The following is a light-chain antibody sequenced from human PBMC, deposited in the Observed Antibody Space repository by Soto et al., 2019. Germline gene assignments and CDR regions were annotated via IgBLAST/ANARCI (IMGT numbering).Light chain of an antibody. CDR3: HQDGMSPWT. CDR2: GAS. Sequence: EVVLAQSPGTLSLSQGERATLSCRASQSVTNNYLAWLQQKLGQAPRLLIDGASTRAIGIPDRFIGSGSGTDFTLTINTVEPEDFAVYYCHQDGMSPWTFGQGTRVDIK. J-gene: IGKJ1*01. V-gene: IGKV3-20*01. CDR1: QSVTNNY.